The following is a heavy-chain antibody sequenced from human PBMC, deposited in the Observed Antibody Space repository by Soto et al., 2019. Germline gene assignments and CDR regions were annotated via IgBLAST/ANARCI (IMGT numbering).Heavy chain of an antibody. CDR2: ISGYNGDT. D-gene: IGHD2-2*01. CDR3: AITRIDCRITSCYEY. CDR1: GYTFASYG. Sequence: ASVKVSCKASGYTFASYGISWVRQAPGQGLEWLAWISGYNGDTHYAQKLQDRVTLTTDTSTNTVYMEVRSLGSDDTAVYYCAITRIDCRITSCYEYWGDGPLGTAPQ. J-gene: IGHJ4*01. V-gene: IGHV1-18*01.